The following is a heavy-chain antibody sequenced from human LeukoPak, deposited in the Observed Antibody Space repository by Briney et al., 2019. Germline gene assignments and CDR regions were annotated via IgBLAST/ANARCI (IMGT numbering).Heavy chain of an antibody. D-gene: IGHD5-18*01. Sequence: PSETLSLTCAVYGGSFSGYYWSWIRQPPGKGLEWIGEINHSGSTNYNPSLKSRVTISVDTSKNQFPLKLSSVTAADTAVYYCARGRVYQDTAMVTVGGAGVRRFDYWGQGTLVTVSS. CDR3: ARGRVYQDTAMVTVGGAGVRRFDY. V-gene: IGHV4-34*01. CDR2: INHSGST. CDR1: GGSFSGYY. J-gene: IGHJ4*02.